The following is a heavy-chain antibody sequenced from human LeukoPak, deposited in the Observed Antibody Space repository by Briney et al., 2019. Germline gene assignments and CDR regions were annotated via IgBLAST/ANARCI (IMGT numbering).Heavy chain of an antibody. Sequence: SETLSLTCTVSGGSISSYYWSWIRQPPGKGLEWIGYIYYSGSTNYNPSLKSRVTISVDTSKNQFSLKLSSVTAADTAVYYCARATGNSSSWPFDYWGQGTLVTVSS. D-gene: IGHD6-13*01. V-gene: IGHV4-59*12. J-gene: IGHJ4*02. CDR3: ARATGNSSSWPFDY. CDR1: GGSISSYY. CDR2: IYYSGST.